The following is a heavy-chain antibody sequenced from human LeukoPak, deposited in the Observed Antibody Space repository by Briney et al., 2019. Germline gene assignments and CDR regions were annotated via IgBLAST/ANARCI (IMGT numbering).Heavy chain of an antibody. V-gene: IGHV3-11*01. CDR3: ARRGTYYYDSGGYSMDAFDI. D-gene: IGHD3-22*01. Sequence: GGSLRLSCAASGFTFSDYYMSWIRQAPGKGLEWVSYISSSGSTIYYADSVKGRFTISRDNAKNSLYLQMNSLRAEDTAVYYCARRGTYYYDSGGYSMDAFDIWGQGTMVTVSS. CDR2: ISSSGSTI. CDR1: GFTFSDYY. J-gene: IGHJ3*02.